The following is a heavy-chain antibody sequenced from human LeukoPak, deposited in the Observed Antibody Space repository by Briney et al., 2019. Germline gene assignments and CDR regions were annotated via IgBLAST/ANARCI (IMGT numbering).Heavy chain of an antibody. Sequence: ASVKVSCKASGYTFTGYYMHWVRQAPGQGLEWMGWINPNSGGTNYAQKFQGRVTVTRDTSISTAYMELSRLRSDDTAVYYCARVTGYRIEDYFDYWGQGTLVTVSS. D-gene: IGHD6-13*01. CDR3: ARVTGYRIEDYFDY. J-gene: IGHJ4*02. CDR2: INPNSGGT. CDR1: GYTFTGYY. V-gene: IGHV1-2*02.